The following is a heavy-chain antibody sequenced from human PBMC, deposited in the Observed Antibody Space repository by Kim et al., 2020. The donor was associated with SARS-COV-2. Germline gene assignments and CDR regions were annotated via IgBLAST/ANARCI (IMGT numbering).Heavy chain of an antibody. D-gene: IGHD3-16*01. V-gene: IGHV4-34*01. CDR2: INHSGST. J-gene: IGHJ4*02. CDR1: GGSFSGYY. CDR3: ARGKVGRFGLLSFDY. Sequence: SETLSLTCAVYGGSFSGYYWSWIRQPPGKGLEWIGEINHSGSTNYNPSLKSRVTISVDTSKNQFSLKLSSVTAADTAVYYCARGKVGRFGLLSFDYWGQGTLVTVSS.